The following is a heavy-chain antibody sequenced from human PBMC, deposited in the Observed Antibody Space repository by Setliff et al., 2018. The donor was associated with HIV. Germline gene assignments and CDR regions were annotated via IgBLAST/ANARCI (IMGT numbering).Heavy chain of an antibody. CDR2: INHSGST. V-gene: IGHV4-34*01. D-gene: IGHD1-7*01. CDR3: ARVRLELRQYWFDS. J-gene: IGHJ5*01. Sequence: PSETLSLTCAVYGGSLSDYYWSWIRQHPGKGLEWIGEINHSGSTNYNPSLKRRVTISVDTSKNQFSLKLNSVTAADTAVYYCARVRLELRQYWFDSWGQGSPVTVSS. CDR1: GGSLSDYY.